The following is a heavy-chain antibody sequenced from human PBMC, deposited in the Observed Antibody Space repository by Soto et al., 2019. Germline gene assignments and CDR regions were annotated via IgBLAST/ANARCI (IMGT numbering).Heavy chain of an antibody. D-gene: IGHD2-15*01. V-gene: IGHV4-39*01. CDR3: ARHSRLGYRVGDWFDP. Sequence: QLLESGPGLVKPSETLSLTCTVSGGSISSSSYYWGWIRQPPGKGLEWIGSIYYSGSTYYNPSLKSRVTISVDTSKNQFSLKLSSVTAADTAVYYCARHSRLGYRVGDWFDPWGQGTLVTVSS. CDR2: IYYSGST. J-gene: IGHJ5*02. CDR1: GGSISSSSYY.